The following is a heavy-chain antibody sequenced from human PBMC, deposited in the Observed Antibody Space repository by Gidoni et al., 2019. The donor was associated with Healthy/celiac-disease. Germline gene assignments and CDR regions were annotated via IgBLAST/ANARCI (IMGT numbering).Heavy chain of an antibody. J-gene: IGHJ3*02. CDR2: IYYSGST. CDR1: GGSISSYY. D-gene: IGHD5-12*01. CDR3: ARDQGDGYNYDAFDI. V-gene: IGHV4-59*01. Sequence: QVQLQESGPGLVKHSETQSLTCTASGGSISSYYWSWIRQPPGKGLEWIGYIYYSGSTNYNPSLKSRVTISVDTSKNQFSLKLSSVTAADTAVYYCARDQGDGYNYDAFDIWGQGTMVTVSS.